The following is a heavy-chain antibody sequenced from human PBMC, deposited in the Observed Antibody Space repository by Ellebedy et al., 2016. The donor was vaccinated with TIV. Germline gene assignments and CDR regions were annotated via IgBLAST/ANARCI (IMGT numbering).Heavy chain of an antibody. CDR3: ARRGSYGDYAVQINSWFDS. CDR1: GFSFRSYW. CDR2: IRGDSEK. D-gene: IGHD4-17*01. V-gene: IGHV3-7*01. J-gene: IGHJ5*01. Sequence: PGGSLRLPCEAFGFSFRSYWMSWVRQAPGKGLEWVANIRGDSEKYYVDSVKGRFTISRDNGKNSLYLQMHSLRPEDTAVYYCARRGSYGDYAVQINSWFDSWGQGTLVTVSS.